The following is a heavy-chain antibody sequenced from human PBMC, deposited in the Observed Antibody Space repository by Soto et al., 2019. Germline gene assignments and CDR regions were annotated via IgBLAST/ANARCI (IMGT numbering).Heavy chain of an antibody. CDR3: ARRGQEGPGLAH. J-gene: IGHJ5*02. Sequence: VQLVESGGNLVQPGGSLRLSCAVSGFTFNNFWMHWVRQAPGQGLVWVARINPDGSSTSYVDSVKGRFTVSRENAENTLYLEVNSLSVEDTAVYYCARRGQEGPGLAHWGQGTLVTVSS. CDR1: GFTFNNFW. CDR2: INPDGSST. V-gene: IGHV3-74*01.